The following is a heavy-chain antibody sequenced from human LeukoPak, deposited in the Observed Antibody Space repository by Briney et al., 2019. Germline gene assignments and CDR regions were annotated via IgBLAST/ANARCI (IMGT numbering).Heavy chain of an antibody. CDR2: ISYCGGT. CDR3: ARRAIPSEPHYLDF. Sequence: SETLSLTCIVSGVSMRGYYLTWIRQPPGKGLEWIGYISYCGGTNYNPSLESRVTMSVYTSKNEFSLYVNSVTAADTAIYYCARRAIPSEPHYLDFWGQGILVTVSS. J-gene: IGHJ4*02. D-gene: IGHD2-2*02. CDR1: GVSMRGYY. V-gene: IGHV4-59*08.